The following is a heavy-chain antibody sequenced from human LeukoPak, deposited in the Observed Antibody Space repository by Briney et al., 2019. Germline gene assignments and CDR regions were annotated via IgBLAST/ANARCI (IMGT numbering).Heavy chain of an antibody. CDR1: GFTFSSYT. V-gene: IGHV3-48*02. J-gene: IGHJ3*02. CDR3: AREYSSSSGRAFDI. D-gene: IGHD6-6*01. Sequence: GGSLRLSCAASGFTFSSYTMNWVRQAPGKGLQWFSYISSSSSTIYYADSVKGRFTISRDNAKNSLYLQMNSLRDEDTAVYYCAREYSSSSGRAFDIWGQGTMVTVSA. CDR2: ISSSSSTI.